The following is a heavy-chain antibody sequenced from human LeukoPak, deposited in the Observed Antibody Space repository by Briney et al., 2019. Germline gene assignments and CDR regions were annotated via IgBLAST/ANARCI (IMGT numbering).Heavy chain of an antibody. CDR3: ARRGGSRYASGSYFDY. CDR1: GGSISSYY. J-gene: IGHJ4*02. Sequence: PSETLSLTCTVSGGSISSYYWSWIRQPPGKGLEWIGYIYYSGSTNYNPSLKSRVTISVDTSRNQFSLKLSSVTAADTAVYYCARRGGSRYASGSYFDYWGQGTLVTVSS. D-gene: IGHD3-10*01. V-gene: IGHV4-59*08. CDR2: IYYSGST.